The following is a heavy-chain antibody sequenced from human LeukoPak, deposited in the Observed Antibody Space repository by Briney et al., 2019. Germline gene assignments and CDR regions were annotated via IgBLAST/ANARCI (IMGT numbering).Heavy chain of an antibody. CDR3: ARADYYYGSGSYRLDP. CDR1: GGSISSGYY. CDR2: IYHSGST. D-gene: IGHD3-10*01. V-gene: IGHV4-38-2*02. J-gene: IGHJ5*02. Sequence: SETLSLTCTVSGGSISSGYYWGWIWQPPGKGLEWIGSIYHSGSTYYNPSLKSRVTISVDTSKNQFSLKLSSVTAADTAVYYCARADYYYGSGSYRLDPWGQGTLVTVSS.